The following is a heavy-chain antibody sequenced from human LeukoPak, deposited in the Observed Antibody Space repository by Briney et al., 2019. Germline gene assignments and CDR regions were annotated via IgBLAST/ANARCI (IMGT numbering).Heavy chain of an antibody. CDR2: IIPILGIA. CDR1: GGTFSSYA. D-gene: IGHD2-21*02. J-gene: IGHJ6*02. Sequence: ASVEVSCKASGGTFSSYAISWVRQAPGQGLEWMGRIIPILGIANYAQKFQGRVTITADKSTSTAYMELSSLRSEDTAVYYCARDLTHIVVVTATRGGMDVWGQGTTVTVSS. CDR3: ARDLTHIVVVTATRGGMDV. V-gene: IGHV1-69*04.